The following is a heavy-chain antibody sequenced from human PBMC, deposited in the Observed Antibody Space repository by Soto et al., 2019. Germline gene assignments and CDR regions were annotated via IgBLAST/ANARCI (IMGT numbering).Heavy chain of an antibody. CDR3: ARARGWPCYYYYGMEV. D-gene: IGHD6-19*01. J-gene: IGHJ6*01. CDR1: GFTFSSYA. V-gene: IGHV3-30-3*01. CDR2: ISYDGSNK. Sequence: PGGSLRLSCAASGFTFSSYAMHWVRQAPGKGLEWGAVISYDGSNKYYAESVKGRFTISTGNSKNTMYLQIDSLRPKNTAVSYSARARGWPCYYYYGMEVGRQGTTVIVAS.